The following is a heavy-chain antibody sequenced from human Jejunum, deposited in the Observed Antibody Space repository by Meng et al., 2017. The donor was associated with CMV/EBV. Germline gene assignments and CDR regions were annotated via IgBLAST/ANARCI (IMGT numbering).Heavy chain of an antibody. J-gene: IGHJ2*01. D-gene: IGHD6-6*01. V-gene: IGHV3-72*01. CDR1: AITLSDHY. Sequence: SAITLSDHYMGGVVQAPGKGLEWVGRIKNKANTYTIDYAATVKGRFTISRDDSKNALYLQMNSLKSEDTAVYYCIRVKLGSSKYFDRWGRGTLVTVSS. CDR2: IKNKANTYTI. CDR3: IRVKLGSSKYFDR.